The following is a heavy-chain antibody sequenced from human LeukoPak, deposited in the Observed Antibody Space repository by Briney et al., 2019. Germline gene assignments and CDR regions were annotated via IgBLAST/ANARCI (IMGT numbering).Heavy chain of an antibody. J-gene: IGHJ4*02. V-gene: IGHV3-7*01. CDR1: GFIFSSYW. CDR2: IHPDGSET. Sequence: GSLRLSCEASGFIFSSYWMGWVRQVPGKGLAWVANIHPDGSETSYVDSVKGRFTISRGNSNNTLYLQIDSLRPEDTAMYFCARDRRYYFDYWGQGTLVTVSS. CDR3: ARDRRYYFDY.